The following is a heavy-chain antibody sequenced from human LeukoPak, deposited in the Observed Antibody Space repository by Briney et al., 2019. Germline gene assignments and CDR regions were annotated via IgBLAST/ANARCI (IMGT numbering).Heavy chain of an antibody. CDR2: IYYSGST. Sequence: PSETLSLTCTVSGGSISSGGYYWSWIRQHPGKGLEWIGYIYYSGSTYYNPSLKSRVTISVDTSKTQFSLKLSSVTAADTAVYYCARGGQWRNYWGREPWSPSPQ. CDR3: ARGGQWRNY. J-gene: IGHJ4*02. CDR1: GGSISSGGYY. V-gene: IGHV4-31*03. D-gene: IGHD6-19*01.